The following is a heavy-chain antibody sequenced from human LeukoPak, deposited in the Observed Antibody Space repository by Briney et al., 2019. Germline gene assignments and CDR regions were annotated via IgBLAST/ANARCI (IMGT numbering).Heavy chain of an antibody. Sequence: GSLRLSCAASGFTFSSSAMSWVRQAPGKGLEWVSAISNNGGYTYYADSVQGRFTISRDNSKSTLCLQMNSLRAEDAAVYYCAKQLGYCSDGSCYFPYWGQGTLVTVSS. CDR1: GFTFSSSA. J-gene: IGHJ4*02. CDR2: ISNNGGYT. CDR3: AKQLGYCSDGSCYFPY. V-gene: IGHV3-23*01. D-gene: IGHD2-15*01.